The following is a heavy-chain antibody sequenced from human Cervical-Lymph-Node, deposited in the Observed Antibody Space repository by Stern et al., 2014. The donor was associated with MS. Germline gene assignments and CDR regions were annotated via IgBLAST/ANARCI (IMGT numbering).Heavy chain of an antibody. J-gene: IGHJ4*02. Sequence: QVQLVESGPGLVKPSETLSLTCTVSGGSISSYYLSWIRQPPGKGLGWIGYIYYSGSTNYNPSLKSRVTISVDTSKNQFSLKLSSVTAADTAVYYCARVSSDDSSGYYPDYWGQGTLVTVSS. CDR3: ARVSSDDSSGYYPDY. D-gene: IGHD3-22*01. CDR2: IYYSGST. CDR1: GGSISSYY. V-gene: IGHV4-59*01.